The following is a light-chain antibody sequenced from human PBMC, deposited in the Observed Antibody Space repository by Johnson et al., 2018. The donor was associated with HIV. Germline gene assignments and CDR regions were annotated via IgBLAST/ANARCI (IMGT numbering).Light chain of an antibody. Sequence: VLTQPPSVSAAPGQKVTISCSGSSSNIGNNYVSWYQQLPRTAPKLLIYDNNKRPSGIPDRFSGSKSGTSATLGITGLQTGDEADYYCGTWDPSLSAGEVFGTGTKVTVL. CDR3: GTWDPSLSAGEV. CDR1: SSNIGNNY. V-gene: IGLV1-51*01. J-gene: IGLJ1*01. CDR2: DNN.